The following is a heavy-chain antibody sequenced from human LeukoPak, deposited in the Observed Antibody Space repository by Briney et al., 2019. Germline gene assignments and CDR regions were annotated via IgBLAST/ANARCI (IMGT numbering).Heavy chain of an antibody. CDR1: GFTFSTYW. V-gene: IGHV3-7*01. CDR2: IKQDGSDK. CDR3: ARVRCSSNSCFPDY. D-gene: IGHD2-2*01. J-gene: IGHJ4*02. Sequence: GGSLRLSCAASGFTFSTYWMSWVRQAPGKGLEWVANIKQDGSDKYYVDSVKGRFTISRDNAKNSLFLQLNSLRAEDTAVYYCARVRCSSNSCFPDYWGQGTLVTVSS.